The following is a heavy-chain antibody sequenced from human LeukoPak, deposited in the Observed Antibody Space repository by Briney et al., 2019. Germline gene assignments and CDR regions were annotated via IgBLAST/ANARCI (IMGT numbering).Heavy chain of an antibody. Sequence: VASVKVSCKASGGTFSSYAISWVRQAPGQGLEWMGGIIPIFGTANYAQKFQGRVTITADESTSTAYMELSSLRSEDTAVYYCARASGHREAFDIWGQGTMVTVSS. CDR1: GGTFSSYA. CDR2: IIPIFGTA. V-gene: IGHV1-69*13. D-gene: IGHD1-14*01. J-gene: IGHJ3*02. CDR3: ARASGHREAFDI.